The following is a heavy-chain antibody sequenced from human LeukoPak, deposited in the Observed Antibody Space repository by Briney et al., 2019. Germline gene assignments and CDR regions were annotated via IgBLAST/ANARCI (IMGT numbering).Heavy chain of an antibody. V-gene: IGHV3-53*01. D-gene: IGHD6-13*01. CDR3: ARGLGSSWYRADYYYYYGMDV. J-gene: IGHJ6*02. Sequence: GGSLRLSCAASGFTVSSNYMSWVRQAPGKGLEWVSVIYSGGSTYYADSVKGRFTISRDNSKNTLYLQMNSLRAEDTAVYYCARGLGSSWYRADYYYYYGMDVWGQGTTVTVPS. CDR1: GFTVSSNY. CDR2: IYSGGST.